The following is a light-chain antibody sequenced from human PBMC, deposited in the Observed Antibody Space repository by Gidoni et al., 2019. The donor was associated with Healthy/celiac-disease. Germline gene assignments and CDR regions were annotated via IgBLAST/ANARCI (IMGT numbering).Light chain of an antibody. CDR3: QQYYSTWYT. V-gene: IGKV4-1*01. Sequence: DIVMTQSPDFLAVSLGERATINCKSSQSVLYSSNNKNYLAWYQQKPGQPPKLLIYWASTRESGVPDRFSGSGSGTDFTLSISSLQAEDVAVYYCQQYYSTWYTFGQGTKLEIK. CDR1: QSVLYSSNNKNY. CDR2: WAS. J-gene: IGKJ2*01.